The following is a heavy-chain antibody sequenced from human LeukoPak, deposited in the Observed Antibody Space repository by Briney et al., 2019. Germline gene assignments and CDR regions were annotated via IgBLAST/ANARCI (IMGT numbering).Heavy chain of an antibody. J-gene: IGHJ5*02. V-gene: IGHV4-34*01. D-gene: IGHD5-18*01. CDR3: AKGAGGFSYYNWFDP. CDR2: INHSGST. Sequence: PSETLSLTCAVYGGSFSGYYWSWIRQPPGKGLEWIGEINHSGSTNHNLSLKSRVTISVDTSKNQFSLKLSSVTAADTAIYYCAKGAGGFSYYNWFDPWGQGTLVTVSS. CDR1: GGSFSGYY.